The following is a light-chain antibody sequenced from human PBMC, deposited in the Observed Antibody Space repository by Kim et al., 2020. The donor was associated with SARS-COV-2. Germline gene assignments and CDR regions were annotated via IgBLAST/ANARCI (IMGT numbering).Light chain of an antibody. CDR1: SIGSKS. CDR2: YDD. J-gene: IGLJ2*01. V-gene: IGLV3-21*04. CDR3: QVWDSSTDQVI. Sequence: APGETATITCGGTSIGSKSVHWYQPRSGQAPLLVIYYDDSRPSGIPERFSASNFDNTAALTISRVEAGDEADYYCQVWDSSTDQVIFGGGTKLTVL.